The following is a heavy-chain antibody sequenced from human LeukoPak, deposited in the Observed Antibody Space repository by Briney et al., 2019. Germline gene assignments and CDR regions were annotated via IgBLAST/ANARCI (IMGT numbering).Heavy chain of an antibody. J-gene: IGHJ4*02. Sequence: GGSLRLSCAASGLTFSSYGMHWVRQAPGKGLEWVAFIQFDGSNKYYADSVKGRLTISRDNSKNTLYLQMNSLRVEDTAVYYCATAYFDSSGYSDYWGQGTLVTVSS. CDR3: ATAYFDSSGYSDY. D-gene: IGHD3-22*01. V-gene: IGHV3-30*02. CDR1: GLTFSSYG. CDR2: IQFDGSNK.